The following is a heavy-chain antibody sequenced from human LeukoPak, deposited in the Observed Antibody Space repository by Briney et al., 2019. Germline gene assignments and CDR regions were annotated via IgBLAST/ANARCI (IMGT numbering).Heavy chain of an antibody. CDR1: GFTVSSNY. D-gene: IGHD2-2*01. CDR2: IYSGGST. V-gene: IGHV3-66*02. J-gene: IGHJ6*02. CDR3: ARDLTGVPAAIRDYYYGMDV. Sequence: GGSLRLSCAASGFTVSSNYMSWVRQAPGKGLEWVSVIYSGGSTYYADSVKGRFTISRDNSKNTLYLQMNSLRAEDTAVYYCARDLTGVPAAIRDYYYGMDVWGQGTTVTVSS.